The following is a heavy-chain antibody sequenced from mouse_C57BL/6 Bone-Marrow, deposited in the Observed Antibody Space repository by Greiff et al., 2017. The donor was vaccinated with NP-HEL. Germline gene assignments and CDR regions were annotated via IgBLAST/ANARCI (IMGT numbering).Heavy chain of an antibody. V-gene: IGHV5-15*01. D-gene: IGHD1-1*01. J-gene: IGHJ1*03. Sequence: EVMLVESGGGLVQPGGSLKLSCAASGFTFSDYGMAWVRQAPRKGLEWVAFISNLAYSIYYADTVTGRFTISRENAKNTLYLEMSSLRSEDTAMYYCARRSSYWYFDVWGTGTTVTVSS. CDR1: GFTFSDYG. CDR2: ISNLAYSI. CDR3: ARRSSYWYFDV.